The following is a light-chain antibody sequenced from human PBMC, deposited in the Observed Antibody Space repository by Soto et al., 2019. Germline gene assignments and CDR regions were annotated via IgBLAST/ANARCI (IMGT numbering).Light chain of an antibody. V-gene: IGKV3-20*01. CDR1: QSVSSSY. J-gene: IGKJ2*01. CDR3: QQFGNSPYT. CDR2: GAS. Sequence: EIVLTQSPGTLSLSPGERATLSCRASQSVSSSYLAWYQQKPGQTPRLLIYGASSRATGIPDRFSGSGFGTDFTLTISRLEPEDFAVYYCQQFGNSPYTFGQGTKLDIK.